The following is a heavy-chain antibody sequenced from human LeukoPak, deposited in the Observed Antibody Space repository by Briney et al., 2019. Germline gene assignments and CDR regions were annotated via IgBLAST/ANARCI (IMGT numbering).Heavy chain of an antibody. D-gene: IGHD2-15*01. V-gene: IGHV1-24*01. J-gene: IGHJ3*02. CDR3: ATDTPRYCSGGSCFAFDI. CDR1: GYTFTGYY. CDR2: FDPEDGET. Sequence: GASVKVSCKASGYTFTGYYMHWVRQAPGQGLEWMGGFDPEDGETIYAQKFQGRVTMTEDTSTDTAYMELSSLRSEDTAVYYCATDTPRYCSGGSCFAFDIWGQGTMVTVSS.